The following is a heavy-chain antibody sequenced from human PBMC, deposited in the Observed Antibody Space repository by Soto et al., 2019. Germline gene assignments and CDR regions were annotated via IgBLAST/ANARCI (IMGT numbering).Heavy chain of an antibody. CDR2: IKSDGST. CDR1: GFTFRTFW. CDR3: ARERNGYYMDV. J-gene: IGHJ6*03. V-gene: IGHV3-74*01. Sequence: EVQLVESGGGLVQPGGSLRLSCAASGFTFRTFWMHWVRQAPGTGLVWVSRIKSDGSTNYADSVKGRLTISRDNAKNTLYLQMDSLRGEDTAVYYCARERNGYYMDVWGKGTTVTVSS.